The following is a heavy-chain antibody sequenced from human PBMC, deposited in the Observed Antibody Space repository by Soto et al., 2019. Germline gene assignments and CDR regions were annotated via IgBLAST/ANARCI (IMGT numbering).Heavy chain of an antibody. Sequence: SETLSLTCTVSGGSVSSGSYYWSWIRQPPGKGLEWIGYIYYSGSTNYNPSLKSRVTISVDTSKNQFSLKLSSVTAADTAVYYCARDYRMFVPVWGQGTTVTVSS. V-gene: IGHV4-61*01. J-gene: IGHJ6*02. CDR2: IYYSGST. CDR3: ARDYRMFVPV. D-gene: IGHD2-8*01. CDR1: GGSVSSGSYY.